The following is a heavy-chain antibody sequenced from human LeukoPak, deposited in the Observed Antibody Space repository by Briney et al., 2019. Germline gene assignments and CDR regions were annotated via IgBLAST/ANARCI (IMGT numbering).Heavy chain of an antibody. D-gene: IGHD4-11*01. V-gene: IGHV1-8*02. Sequence: ASVKVSCKATGYTFTNFDINWVRQATGQGLEWMGWMNPNTGNAGYAQTFQDRVTITWDASISTAYMDLSSLRSEDTVVYYCARVGYSNPYDYWGQGTLVTVSS. CDR1: GYTFTNFD. J-gene: IGHJ4*02. CDR2: MNPNTGNA. CDR3: ARVGYSNPYDY.